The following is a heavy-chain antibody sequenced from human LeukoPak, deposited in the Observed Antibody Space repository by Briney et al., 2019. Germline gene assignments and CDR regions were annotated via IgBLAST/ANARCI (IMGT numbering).Heavy chain of an antibody. V-gene: IGHV3-30*18. CDR2: ISYDGSNK. CDR3: AKTGHNYYFDY. J-gene: IGHJ4*02. Sequence: GGSLRLSCAASGFTFSSYGMHWVRRAPGQGLEWVAVISYDGSNKYYADSVKGRFTISRDNTKNTVYLQMNSLRAEDTAVYYCAKTGHNYYFDYWGQGTLVTVSS. D-gene: IGHD1-1*01. CDR1: GFTFSSYG.